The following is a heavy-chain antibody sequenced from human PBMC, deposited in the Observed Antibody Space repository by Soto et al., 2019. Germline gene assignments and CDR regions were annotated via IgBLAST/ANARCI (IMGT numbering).Heavy chain of an antibody. CDR3: EKGKYVFWSPYYFDS. J-gene: IGHJ4*02. V-gene: IGHV3-9*01. CDR2: ITWNSRVL. CDR1: GLNFDDFA. D-gene: IGHD3-3*01. Sequence: EVQLVESGGRLVQPGRSLRLSCVGTGLNFDDFAMHWVRQAPGKGLEWVSGITWNSRVLAYADSVKGRFTISRENARNYLNRKMDIVRKEDSAFYYCEKGKYVFWSPYYFDSWAQGTLATVPS.